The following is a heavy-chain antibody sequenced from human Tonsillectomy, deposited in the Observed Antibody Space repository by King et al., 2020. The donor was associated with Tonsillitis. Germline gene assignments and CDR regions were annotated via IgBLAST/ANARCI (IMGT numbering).Heavy chain of an antibody. J-gene: IGHJ2*01. CDR3: ASSDTAMGVYWYFDL. CDR2: IYYSGST. CDR1: GGSISSYY. D-gene: IGHD5-18*01. V-gene: IGHV4-59*01. Sequence: HVQLQESGPGLVKPSETLSLTCTVSGGSISSYYWSWIRQPPGKGLEWSGYIYYSGSTNYNPSLKSRVTISVDTSKNQFSLKLSSVTAADTAVYYCASSDTAMGVYWYFDLWGRGTLVTVSS.